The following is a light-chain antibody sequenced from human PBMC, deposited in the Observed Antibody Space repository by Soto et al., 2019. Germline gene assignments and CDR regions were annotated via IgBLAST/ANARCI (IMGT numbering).Light chain of an antibody. V-gene: IGKV1-9*01. J-gene: IGKJ2*01. Sequence: DIQLTQSPSFLSASVRDRVTITCRARQGISSSLAWYQQKPGKAPKLLIYSASTLQSGVPSRFSGSGSGTEFTLTISILQPEDLATYFCQQLNTFPHTFGQGTKLEIK. CDR1: QGISSS. CDR2: SAS. CDR3: QQLNTFPHT.